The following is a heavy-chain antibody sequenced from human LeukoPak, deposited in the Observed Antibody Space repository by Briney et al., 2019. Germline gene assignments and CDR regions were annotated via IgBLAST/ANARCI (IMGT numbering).Heavy chain of an antibody. Sequence: SETLSLTCTVSGGSISSYYWSWLRQPPGKGLEWIGEINHSGRTNYNPSLKSRVTISLDTSKNRFSLKLSSVSAADTAVYYCARGRPLELLTNWFDPWGQGTLVTVSS. CDR3: ARGRPLELLTNWFDP. V-gene: IGHV4-34*01. D-gene: IGHD1-7*01. J-gene: IGHJ5*02. CDR2: INHSGRT. CDR1: GGSISSYY.